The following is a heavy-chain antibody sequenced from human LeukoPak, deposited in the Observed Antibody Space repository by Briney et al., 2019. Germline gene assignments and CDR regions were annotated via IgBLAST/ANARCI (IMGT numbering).Heavy chain of an antibody. Sequence: GGSLRLSRAASGFTFSSYAMSWVRQAPGKGLEWVSAISGSGGSTYYADSVKGRFTISRDNSKNTLYLQMNSLRAEDTAVYYCAKDLLVLGGIDYWGQGTLVTVSS. V-gene: IGHV3-23*01. CDR2: ISGSGGST. CDR1: GFTFSSYA. J-gene: IGHJ4*02. CDR3: AKDLLVLGGIDY. D-gene: IGHD6-13*01.